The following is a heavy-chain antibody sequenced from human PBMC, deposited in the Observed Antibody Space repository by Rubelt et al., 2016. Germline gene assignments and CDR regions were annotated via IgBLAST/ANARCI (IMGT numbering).Heavy chain of an antibody. CDR1: GYTFTSYY. V-gene: IGHV1-46*01. CDR3: ARNHYSSSWYLNP. Sequence: QVQLVQSGAEVKKPGAAVKVSCKASGYTFTSYYMHWVRQAPGQGLEWMGISNPSGGSTTYAQKFQGRGTMTRDTSTSTVYMELSSLRSEDTAVYYCARNHYSSSWYLNPWGQGTLVTVSS. D-gene: IGHD6-13*01. J-gene: IGHJ5*02. CDR2: SNPSGGST.